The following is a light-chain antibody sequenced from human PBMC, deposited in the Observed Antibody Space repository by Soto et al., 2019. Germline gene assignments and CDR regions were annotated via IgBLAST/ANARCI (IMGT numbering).Light chain of an antibody. CDR1: HDISNH. V-gene: IGKV1-33*01. CDR3: QQYDNLPLT. CDR2: DAS. Sequence: DIPMTQSPSSLSASVGDRVTITCQASHDISNHLNWYQQKPGKAPKLLIYDASNLETGVPSRFSGSGSGTDFSFTISSLQPEDITTYYCQQYDNLPLTFGGGTKVEIK. J-gene: IGKJ4*01.